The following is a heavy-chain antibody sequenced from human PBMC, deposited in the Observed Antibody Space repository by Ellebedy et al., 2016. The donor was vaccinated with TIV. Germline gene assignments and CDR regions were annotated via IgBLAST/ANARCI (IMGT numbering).Heavy chain of an antibody. CDR2: HT. CDR3: ARTWTSVRGVLDV. J-gene: IGHJ6*02. D-gene: IGHD3-10*01. CDR1: GYIFGDFE. V-gene: IGHV1-18*01. Sequence: ASVKVSCXTSGYIFGDFEITWVRQAPGQGLEWMGGHTNYAQRFQGRVRVTTGASRSTGYMELRSLTSDDTAVYYCARTWTSVRGVLDVWGQGTTISVSS.